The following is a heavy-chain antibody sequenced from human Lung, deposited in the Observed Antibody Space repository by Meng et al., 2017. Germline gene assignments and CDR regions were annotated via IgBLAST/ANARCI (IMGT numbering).Heavy chain of an antibody. V-gene: IGHV3-30*01. CDR3: ASGLDLFDY. Sequence: VRLVEAGGGVVQPGRSRRLSCAASGFTFSSYAMHWVRQAPGKGLEWVAVISYDGSNKYYADSVKGRFTISRDNSKNTLYLQMNSLRAEDTAVYYCASGLDLFDYWGQGTLVTVSS. D-gene: IGHD6-19*01. CDR1: GFTFSSYA. J-gene: IGHJ4*02. CDR2: ISYDGSNK.